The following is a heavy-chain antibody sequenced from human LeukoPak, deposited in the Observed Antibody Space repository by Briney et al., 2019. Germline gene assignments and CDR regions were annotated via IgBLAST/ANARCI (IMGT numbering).Heavy chain of an antibody. V-gene: IGHV1-24*01. CDR2: FDPEDGET. CDR1: GYTLTELF. J-gene: IGHJ4*02. CDR3: ATDLPSIVGATFFDY. D-gene: IGHD1-26*01. Sequence: ASVKVSCKVSGYTLTELFMHWVRQAPGKGLEWMGGFDPEDGETIYAQKFQGRVTMTEDTSTDTAYMELSSLRSEDTAVYYCATDLPSIVGATFFDYWGQGTLVTVSS.